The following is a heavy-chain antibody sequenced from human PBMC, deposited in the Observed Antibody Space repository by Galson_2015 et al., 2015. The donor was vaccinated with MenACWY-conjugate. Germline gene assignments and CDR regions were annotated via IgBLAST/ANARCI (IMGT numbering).Heavy chain of an antibody. J-gene: IGHJ4*02. Sequence: SVKVSCKASGYTFTTYYMHWVRQAPGQGLEWMGIIRPSGDDGTTYAQKFQGRVTMTRDTSTSTVYMDLSSLRSEDTAVYYCVREYRGGSFDYWGQGTLSPSPQ. CDR2: IRPSGDDGT. D-gene: IGHD1-26*01. CDR1: GYTFTTYY. V-gene: IGHV1-46*01. CDR3: VREYRGGSFDY.